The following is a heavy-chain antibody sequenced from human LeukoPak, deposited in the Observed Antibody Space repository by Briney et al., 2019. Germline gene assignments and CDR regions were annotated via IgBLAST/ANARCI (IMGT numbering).Heavy chain of an antibody. CDR3: AAVVPAGYYYFDY. CDR1: GYSFTSYW. J-gene: IGHJ4*02. V-gene: IGHV5-51*01. Sequence: GESLKISCKGSGYSFTSYWIGWVRQVPGKGLEWMGIIYPGDSDTRYSPSFQGQVTISADKSISTAYLQWSSLKASDTAMYYCAAVVPAGYYYFDYWGQGTLVTVSS. CDR2: IYPGDSDT. D-gene: IGHD2-2*01.